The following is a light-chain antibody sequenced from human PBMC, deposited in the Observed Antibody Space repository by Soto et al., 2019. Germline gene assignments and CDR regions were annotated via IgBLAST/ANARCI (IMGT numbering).Light chain of an antibody. CDR1: SSNIGGTNY. Sequence: QSVLTQPPSASGTPGQKVFISCSGSSSNIGGTNYAYWYQQLPGAAPKLLMHSNNLRPSGVPERISGSKFGTAASLAISGLRSEDEADYYCASYTRTTTLVFGGGTKLTVL. CDR2: SNN. V-gene: IGLV1-47*02. J-gene: IGLJ2*01. CDR3: ASYTRTTTLV.